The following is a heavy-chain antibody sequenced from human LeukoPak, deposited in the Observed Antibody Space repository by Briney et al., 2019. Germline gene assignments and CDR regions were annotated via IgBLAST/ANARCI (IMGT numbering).Heavy chain of an antibody. Sequence: GGSLRLSCAASGFTFSTYAMSWVRQAPGKGLEWVSAISSSGGSTYYAGSVKGRFTISRDNSKNTLYLQMNSLRVEDTAIYYCAIVDFWSGYSNWGPLWYWGQGTLITVSS. CDR1: GFTFSTYA. D-gene: IGHD3-3*01. CDR2: ISSSGGST. J-gene: IGHJ4*02. V-gene: IGHV3-23*01. CDR3: AIVDFWSGYSNWGPLWY.